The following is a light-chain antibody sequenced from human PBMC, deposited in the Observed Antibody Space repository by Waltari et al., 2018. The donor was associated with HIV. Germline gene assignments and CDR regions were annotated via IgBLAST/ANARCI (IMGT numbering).Light chain of an antibody. CDR1: TGAVTSGNS. V-gene: IGLV7-43*01. Sequence: QTVVTQDPSLTVSPRGTVTPTCASSTGAVTSGNSPNWFQQKPGQAPRGLIYSTSNKNSWTPARFSGSLLGGKAALTLSGVQPEDEAEYYCLLYYGGAQRYVFGTGTKVTVL. CDR3: LLYYGGAQRYV. J-gene: IGLJ1*01. CDR2: STS.